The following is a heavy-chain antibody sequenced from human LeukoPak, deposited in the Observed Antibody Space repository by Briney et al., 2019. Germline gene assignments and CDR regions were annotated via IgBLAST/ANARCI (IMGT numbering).Heavy chain of an antibody. CDR1: GFTFSSYE. V-gene: IGHV3-48*03. D-gene: IGHD3-10*02. CDR2: ITSSDSTT. J-gene: IGHJ6*04. Sequence: GGSLRLSCVASGFTFSSYEMNWVRHAPGKGLEWLSYITSSDSTTHYADSVKGRFTISRDNAKNSLYLQMNSLRAEDTAVYYCAELGITMIGGVWGKGTTVTISS. CDR3: AELGITMIGGV.